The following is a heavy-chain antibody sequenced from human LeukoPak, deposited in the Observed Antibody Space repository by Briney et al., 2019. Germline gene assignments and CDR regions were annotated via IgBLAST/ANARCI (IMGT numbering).Heavy chain of an antibody. CDR1: GGTFSTYA. CDR2: IIPILGTA. CDR3: ARVFARSGEISGSYYYY. Sequence: SVKVSCKASGGTFSTYAINWVRQAPGQGLEWMGGIIPILGTANYAQKFQGRVTISTDESTSTAYMELSSLRSEDTAMYYCARVFARSGEISGSYYYYWGQGTLVTVSS. V-gene: IGHV1-69*05. D-gene: IGHD1-26*01. J-gene: IGHJ4*02.